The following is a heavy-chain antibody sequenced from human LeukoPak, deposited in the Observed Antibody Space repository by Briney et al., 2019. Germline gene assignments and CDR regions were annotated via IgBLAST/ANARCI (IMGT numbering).Heavy chain of an antibody. CDR1: GISFSTNA. V-gene: IGHV3-30-3*01. CDR2: ISFDGNTK. Sequence: PGRSLRLSCAASGISFSTNAMHWVRQAPGKGLEWVAVISFDGNTKQYADSVKGRFTISRDNSRNTLFLQMNSLRAEDTAVYYCAKDRNSGSWPFDYWGQGTLVTVSS. D-gene: IGHD1-26*01. CDR3: AKDRNSGSWPFDY. J-gene: IGHJ4*02.